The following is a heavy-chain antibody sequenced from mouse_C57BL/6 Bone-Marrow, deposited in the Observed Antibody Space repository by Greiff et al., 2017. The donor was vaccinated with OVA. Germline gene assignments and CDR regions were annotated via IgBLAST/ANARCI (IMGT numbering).Heavy chain of an antibody. CDR2: IYPGDGDT. CDR3: ASSKYKGWFGY. Sequence: QVQLQQSGPELVKPGASVKISCKASGYAFSSSWMNWVKQRPGKGLEWIGRIYPGDGDTNYNGKFKGKATLTADKSSSTAYMQLSSLTSEDSAVYFCASSKYKGWFGYWGQGTMITVSA. V-gene: IGHV1-82*01. J-gene: IGHJ3*01. CDR1: GYAFSSSW. D-gene: IGHD1-3*01.